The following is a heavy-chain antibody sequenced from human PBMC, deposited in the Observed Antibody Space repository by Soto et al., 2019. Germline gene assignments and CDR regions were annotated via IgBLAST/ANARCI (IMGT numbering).Heavy chain of an antibody. Sequence: EVQLVESGGGLIQPGGSLRLSCAASGFTVSSTYMTWVRQAPGKGLEWVSVIYGGLTTSYTDSVKSRFTISRDNSKNTLFLQMNSLRAEDTAVYYCARDRIEAAGTPRFNYYYGMDVWGQGTTVTVSS. D-gene: IGHD6-13*01. V-gene: IGHV3-53*01. CDR2: IYGGLTT. CDR1: GFTVSSTY. J-gene: IGHJ6*02. CDR3: ARDRIEAAGTPRFNYYYGMDV.